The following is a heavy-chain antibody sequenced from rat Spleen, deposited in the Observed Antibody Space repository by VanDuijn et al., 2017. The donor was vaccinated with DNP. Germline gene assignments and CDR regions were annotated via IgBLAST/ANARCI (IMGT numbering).Heavy chain of an antibody. J-gene: IGHJ1*01. D-gene: IGHD5-1*01. CDR2: ISYDGSRT. V-gene: IGHV5-29*01. Sequence: EVKLLESGGGLVQPGGSMRLSCAASGFTFTNYAMAWVRQAPKKGLAWVATISYDGSRTYYRDSVKGRFTISRDNAKSTLYLQMDSLRSEDTATYFCAMKLGAPWYFDFWGPGTMVTVSS. CDR1: GFTFTNYA. CDR3: AMKLGAPWYFDF.